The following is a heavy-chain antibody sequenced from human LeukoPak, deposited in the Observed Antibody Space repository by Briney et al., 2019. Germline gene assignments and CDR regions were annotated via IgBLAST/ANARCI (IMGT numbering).Heavy chain of an antibody. V-gene: IGHV4-4*07. CDR3: ARSSDSSGWYGGGIFDY. J-gene: IGHJ4*02. D-gene: IGHD6-19*01. CDR1: GGSISSYY. Sequence: KSSETLSLTCTVSGGSISSYYWSWIRQPAGKGLEWIGRIYTSGSTNYNPSLKSRVTMSVDTSKNQFSLKLSSVTAADTAVYYCARSSDSSGWYGGGIFDYWGQGTLVTVSS. CDR2: IYTSGST.